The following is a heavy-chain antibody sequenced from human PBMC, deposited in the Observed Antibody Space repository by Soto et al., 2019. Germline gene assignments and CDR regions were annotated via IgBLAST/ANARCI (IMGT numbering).Heavy chain of an antibody. Sequence: QVQLVESGGGVVQPGRSLRLSCAASGFTFSSYAMHWVRQAPGKGLEWVAAISYDGSNKYYADSVKGRFTISRDNSKNTLYLQMNSLRAEDTAVYYCARSPYYSGSYDYWGQGTLVTVSS. CDR3: ARSPYYSGSYDY. CDR1: GFTFSSYA. CDR2: ISYDGSNK. J-gene: IGHJ4*02. V-gene: IGHV3-30-3*01. D-gene: IGHD1-26*01.